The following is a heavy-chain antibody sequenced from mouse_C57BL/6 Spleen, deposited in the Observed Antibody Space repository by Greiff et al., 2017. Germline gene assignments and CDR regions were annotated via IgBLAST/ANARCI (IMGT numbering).Heavy chain of an antibody. D-gene: IGHD1-1*01. J-gene: IGHJ3*01. CDR1: GYTFTSYW. Sequence: VQLQQPGAELVKPGASVKLSCKASGYTFTSYWMQWVKQRPGQGLEWIGEIDPSDSYTNYNQKFKGKATLTVYTSPSTAYLQLSSMTSEDLAVDYCARRTTGFAYWGQGTLVTVSA. CDR3: ARRTTGFAY. CDR2: IDPSDSYT. V-gene: IGHV1-50*01.